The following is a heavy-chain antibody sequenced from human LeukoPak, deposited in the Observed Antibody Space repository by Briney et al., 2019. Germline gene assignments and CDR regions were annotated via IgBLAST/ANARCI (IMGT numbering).Heavy chain of an antibody. D-gene: IGHD2-8*02. V-gene: IGHV3-30*02. CDR3: AKDGSWSCTD. CDR1: GFTFSINA. Sequence: PGGSLRLSCAASGFTFSINAIHWVRQGPGKGLEWVSYIAHHGSNRYYADSVKGRFTISRDNSERTLYLQMNSLRADDTAVYYCAKDGSWSCTDWGQGTLVTVSS. J-gene: IGHJ4*02. CDR2: IAHHGSNR.